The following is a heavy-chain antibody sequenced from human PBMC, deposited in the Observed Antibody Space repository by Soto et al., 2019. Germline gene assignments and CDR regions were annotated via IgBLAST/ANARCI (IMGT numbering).Heavy chain of an antibody. CDR3: ARHAGNSGKGDYFDY. J-gene: IGHJ4*01. D-gene: IGHD6-25*01. CDR2: IDPGDSDT. V-gene: IGHV5-51*01. CDR1: GYTFTTSW. Sequence: GESLKISCTASGYTFTTSWICWVRQMPGQGLEWMGIIDPGDSDTRYSPSFQGRITISVDKSISTAYLQWSSLEASDTASYYCARHAGNSGKGDYFDYWGRGALVTVSS.